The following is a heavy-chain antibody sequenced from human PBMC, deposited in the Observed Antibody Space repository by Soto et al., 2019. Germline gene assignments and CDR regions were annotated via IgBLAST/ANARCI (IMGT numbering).Heavy chain of an antibody. V-gene: IGHV4-30-4*01. CDR2: IYYIGTT. D-gene: IGHD3-10*01. Sequence: QVQLQESGPGLVKPSQTLSLTCTVSGDSMGSGDYYWTWIRQPPGKGLEWIGYIYYIGTTFYNPSLDSRVNISIDPSKNHFSLTLTSVTAADTAVYYCSTGSTYYGFLTWGQGTLVTISS. CDR1: GDSMGSGDYY. CDR3: STGSTYYGFLT. J-gene: IGHJ5*02.